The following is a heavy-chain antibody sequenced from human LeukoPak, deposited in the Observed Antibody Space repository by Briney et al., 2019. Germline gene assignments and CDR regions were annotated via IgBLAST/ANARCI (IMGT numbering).Heavy chain of an antibody. Sequence: PSETLSLTCTVSGGSISSGGYYWSWIRQHPGKGLEWIGYIYYSGSTYYNPSLKSRVTISVDTSKNQFSLKLSSVTAADTAVYYCARTEYSYGQTPFDYWGQGTLVTVSS. V-gene: IGHV4-31*03. CDR3: ARTEYSYGQTPFDY. CDR2: IYYSGST. CDR1: GGSISSGGYY. J-gene: IGHJ4*02. D-gene: IGHD5-18*01.